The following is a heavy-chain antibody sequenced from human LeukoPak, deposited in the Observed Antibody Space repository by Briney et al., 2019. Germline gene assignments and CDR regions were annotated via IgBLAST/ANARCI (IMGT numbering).Heavy chain of an antibody. J-gene: IGHJ6*03. CDR2: ISSSGSTI. Sequence: GGSLRLSCAASGFTFSSYGMHWVRQAPGKGLEWVAYISSSGSTIYYADSVKGRFTISRDNAKNSLYLQMNSLRAEDTAVYYCARMYGSIFGVVIKTYYYYYMDVWGKGTTVTVSS. D-gene: IGHD3-3*01. CDR3: ARMYGSIFGVVIKTYYYYYMDV. CDR1: GFTFSSYG. V-gene: IGHV3-48*04.